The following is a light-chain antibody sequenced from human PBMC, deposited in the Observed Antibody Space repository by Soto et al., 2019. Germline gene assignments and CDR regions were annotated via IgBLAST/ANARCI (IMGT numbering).Light chain of an antibody. CDR2: GAS. CDR3: LQHNSYPHT. Sequence: EIILTQSPASLSVSPGERATLSCRASQSVNNNLAWYQQKPGQAPRLLIYGASTRATGIPGRFRGSGSGTEFTLTITSLQSEDFATYYCLQHNSYPHTFGQGTKLEIK. V-gene: IGKV3-15*01. CDR1: QSVNNN. J-gene: IGKJ2*01.